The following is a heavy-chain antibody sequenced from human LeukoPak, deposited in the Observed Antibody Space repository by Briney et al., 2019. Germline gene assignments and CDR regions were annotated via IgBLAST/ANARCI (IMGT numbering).Heavy chain of an antibody. CDR1: GSTFDDYA. V-gene: IGHV3-9*01. Sequence: GGSPRLSCAASGSTFDDYAMHWVRQAPGRGLEWVSGISWKSDKIAYADSVKGRFTISRDNAKNSLYLQMNSLRSEDTALYYCAKTPSGWGNDYFDYWGQGTLVTVSS. CDR2: ISWKSDKI. J-gene: IGHJ4*02. D-gene: IGHD6-19*01. CDR3: AKTPSGWGNDYFDY.